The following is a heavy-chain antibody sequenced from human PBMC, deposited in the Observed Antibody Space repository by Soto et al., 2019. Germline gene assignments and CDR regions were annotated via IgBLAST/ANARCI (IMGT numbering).Heavy chain of an antibody. Sequence: EVQLLESGGGLVQPGGSLRLSCAVSGFTFSSYAKNWVRQAPGKGLEWVSVISGSGGSTYYADSVKGRFTISRDNSKNTLYLQMNSLRAVDTAVYYCAKRAVVIYFDYWGQGTLVTVSS. J-gene: IGHJ4*02. V-gene: IGHV3-23*01. D-gene: IGHD3-22*01. CDR3: AKRAVVIYFDY. CDR2: ISGSGGST. CDR1: GFTFSSYA.